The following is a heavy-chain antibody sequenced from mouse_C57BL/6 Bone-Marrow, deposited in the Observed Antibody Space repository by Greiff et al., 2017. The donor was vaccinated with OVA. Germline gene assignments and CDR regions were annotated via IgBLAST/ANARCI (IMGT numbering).Heavy chain of an antibody. CDR2: IHPSDSYT. Sequence: VQLQQPGAELVKPGASVKVSCKASGYTFTSYWMHWVKQRPGQGLEWIGRIHPSDSYTNYNQKFKGKGTLTVDKSSSTAYMPLSSLTSEDSAVDYCAIVRSNYGGGFAKDYWGKGTTVTASS. J-gene: IGHJ4*01. CDR3: AIVRSNYGGGFAKDY. V-gene: IGHV1-74*01. CDR1: GYTFTSYW. D-gene: IGHD2-5*01.